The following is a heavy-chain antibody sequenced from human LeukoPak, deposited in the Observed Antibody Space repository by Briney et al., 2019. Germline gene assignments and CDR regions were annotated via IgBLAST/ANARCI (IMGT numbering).Heavy chain of an antibody. D-gene: IGHD2-15*01. CDR1: GFTFSSYS. J-gene: IGHJ4*02. V-gene: IGHV3-21*01. CDR3: ARDFGGYCSGGSCYAYGY. Sequence: PGGSLRLSCAASGFTFSSYSMNWVRQAPGKGLEWVSSISSSSSYIYYADSVKGRFTISRDNAKNSLYLQMNSLRAEDTAVYYCARDFGGYCSGGSCYAYGYWGQGTLVTVSS. CDR2: ISSSSSYI.